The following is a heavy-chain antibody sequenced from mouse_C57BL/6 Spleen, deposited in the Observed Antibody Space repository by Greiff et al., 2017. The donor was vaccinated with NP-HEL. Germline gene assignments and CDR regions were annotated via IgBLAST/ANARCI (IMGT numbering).Heavy chain of an antibody. CDR2: IHPNSGST. CDR3: ARREATAQYYYAMDY. V-gene: IGHV1-64*01. CDR1: GYTFTSYW. J-gene: IGHJ4*01. D-gene: IGHD3-2*02. Sequence: QVQLQQPGAELVKPGASVKLSCKASGYTFTSYWMHWVKQRPGQGLEWIGMIHPNSGSTNYNEKFKSKATLTVDKSSSTAYMQLSSLTSEDSAVYYCARREATAQYYYAMDYWGQGTSVTVSS.